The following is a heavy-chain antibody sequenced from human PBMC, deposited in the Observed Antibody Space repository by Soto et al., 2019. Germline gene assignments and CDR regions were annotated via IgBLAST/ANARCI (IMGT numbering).Heavy chain of an antibody. J-gene: IGHJ5*02. CDR3: ARGIKYGDYSRSFDP. Sequence: QVQLVQSGAEVKKPGASVKVSCKASGYSFTNYDINWVRQATGQGLEYLGWINPNSGNTGYVQKFKGRVTMTRNTSINTAYMELNSLRSEDTAVYYCARGIKYGDYSRSFDPWGQGTLVTDSS. CDR1: GYSFTNYD. D-gene: IGHD4-17*01. V-gene: IGHV1-8*01. CDR2: INPNSGNT.